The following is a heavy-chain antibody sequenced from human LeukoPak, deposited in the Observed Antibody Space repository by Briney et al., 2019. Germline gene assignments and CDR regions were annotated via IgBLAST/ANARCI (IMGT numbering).Heavy chain of an antibody. CDR1: GFTFSSYE. Sequence: GGSLRLSCAASGFTFSSYEMNWVRQAPGKGLEWVSYISSSGSTIYYADSVKGRFTISRDNAKNSLYLQMNSLRAEDTAVHYCASHEYSSGPDWFDPWGQGTLVTVSS. CDR3: ASHEYSSGPDWFDP. J-gene: IGHJ5*02. CDR2: ISSSGSTI. D-gene: IGHD6-19*01. V-gene: IGHV3-48*03.